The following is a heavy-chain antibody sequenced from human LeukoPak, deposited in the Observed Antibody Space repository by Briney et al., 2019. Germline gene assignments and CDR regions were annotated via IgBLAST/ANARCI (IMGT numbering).Heavy chain of an antibody. Sequence: ASVKVSCKASGGTFNTYAINWVRQATGQGLEWMGWMNPNTFNTGYAQKFQGRVTMTRNTSISTAYMELSSLRSEDTAVYYCARGTPERGSENYYMGYYYMDVWGKGTTVTISS. CDR3: ARGTPERGSENYYMGYYYMDV. J-gene: IGHJ6*03. CDR2: MNPNTFNT. CDR1: GGTFNTYA. D-gene: IGHD3-10*01. V-gene: IGHV1-8*02.